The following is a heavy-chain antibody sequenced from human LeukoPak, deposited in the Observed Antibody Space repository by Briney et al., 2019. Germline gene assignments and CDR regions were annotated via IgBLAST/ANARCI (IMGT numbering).Heavy chain of an antibody. J-gene: IGHJ6*02. V-gene: IGHV5-51*01. CDR3: ARSISNSSFYYFYGLDV. D-gene: IGHD6-6*01. CDR2: ICPGDSDT. Sequence: GESLKISCKGSGYRFTSYWIGWVRQMPGKGLEWMGIICPGDSDTRYSPSFQGQVTISADKSIDTAYLQWSSLKASDTALYYCARSISNSSFYYFYGLDVWGQGTTVTVSS. CDR1: GYRFTSYW.